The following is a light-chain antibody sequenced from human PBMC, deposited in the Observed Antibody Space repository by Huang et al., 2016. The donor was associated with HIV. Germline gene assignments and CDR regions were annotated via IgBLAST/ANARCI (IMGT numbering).Light chain of an antibody. V-gene: IGKV3-20*01. Sequence: EIVLTQSPAILSLSPGERATLSCRASQSVSSNYLAWYQQKPGQAPRLLIYVASTRATGVPDRFSGRGSGTDFTLTISRLEPEDFAVYYCQQFGRSPWTFGRGTKVEIK. CDR2: VAS. CDR1: QSVSSNY. CDR3: QQFGRSPWT. J-gene: IGKJ1*01.